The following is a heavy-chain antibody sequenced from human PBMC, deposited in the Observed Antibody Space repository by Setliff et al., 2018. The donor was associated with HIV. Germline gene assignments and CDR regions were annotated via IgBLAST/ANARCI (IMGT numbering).Heavy chain of an antibody. CDR2: IWNDGSNK. J-gene: IGHJ4*02. CDR1: GFTFSSYG. D-gene: IGHD3-9*01. V-gene: IGHV3-30*02. Sequence: GGSLRLSCAASGFTFSSYGMHWVRQAPGKGLEWVAVIWNDGSNKYYADSVKGRFTISRDNSKNTLYLQMNSLRTEDTAVYYCAKSPPDYDILTGWPEYFDYWGQGTLVTVSS. CDR3: AKSPPDYDILTGWPEYFDY.